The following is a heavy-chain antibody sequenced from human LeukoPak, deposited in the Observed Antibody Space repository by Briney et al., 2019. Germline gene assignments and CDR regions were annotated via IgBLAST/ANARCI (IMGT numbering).Heavy chain of an antibody. CDR2: INPNNGGT. CDR3: ARDVSDCSRSSCKLGPGNWFDP. V-gene: IGHV1-2*02. Sequence: ASVTVSCKASGYIFTGNYMHWVRQAPGQGLEWMGWINPNNGGTSYAQNFQVRVTMTRDTSISTVYMELSRLRSDDTAIYYCARDVSDCSRSSCKLGPGNWFDPWGQGTLVTVSS. CDR1: GYIFTGNY. J-gene: IGHJ5*02. D-gene: IGHD2-2*01.